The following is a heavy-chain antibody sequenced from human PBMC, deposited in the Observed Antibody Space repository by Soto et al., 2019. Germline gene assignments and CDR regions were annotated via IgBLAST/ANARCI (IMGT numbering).Heavy chain of an antibody. CDR3: ARHVGDSSYYYMYYGMDV. CDR1: GVGSISSSSYF. D-gene: IGHD3-22*01. Sequence: SETLSLTCTVSGVGSISSSSYFLVWIRQPPGKGLEWIGSINHRGSVYYNPSLKSRVTISVDTSKNEYSVRLSSVTAADTAVYYCARHVGDSSYYYMYYGMDVWGQGTTVTVAS. CDR2: INHRGSV. J-gene: IGHJ6*02. V-gene: IGHV4-39*01.